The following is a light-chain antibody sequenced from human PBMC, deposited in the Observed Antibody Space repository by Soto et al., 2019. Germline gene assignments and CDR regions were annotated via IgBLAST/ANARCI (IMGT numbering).Light chain of an antibody. Sequence: DTQMPQSLSTRSAPVGARATTTGRASQNIRNWLARYQQQPWKAPNPLIYDASSLKSGVPARFSGSGSGTDFTPTISSLQPEDFATYYCQQSYSTPAITFGQGTRLEIK. CDR1: QNIRNW. CDR3: QQSYSTPAIT. CDR2: DAS. V-gene: IGKV1-5*01. J-gene: IGKJ5*01.